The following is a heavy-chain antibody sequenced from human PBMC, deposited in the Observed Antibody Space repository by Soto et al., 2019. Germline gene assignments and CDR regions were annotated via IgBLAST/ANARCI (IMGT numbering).Heavy chain of an antibody. J-gene: IGHJ6*02. Sequence: QITLKESGPTLVKPTQTLTLTCTFSGFSLSTSGVGVGWIRQPPGKALEWLALIYWDDDKRYSPSLKSRLTITKDTSKNQVVLTMTNMDPVDTATYYCAHTRPRLTYYDILTGYQPMDVWGQGTTVTVSS. CDR2: IYWDDDK. CDR3: AHTRPRLTYYDILTGYQPMDV. D-gene: IGHD3-9*01. CDR1: GFSLSTSGVG. V-gene: IGHV2-5*02.